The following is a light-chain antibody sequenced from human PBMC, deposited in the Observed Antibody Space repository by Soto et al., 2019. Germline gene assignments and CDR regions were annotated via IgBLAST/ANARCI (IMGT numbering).Light chain of an antibody. CDR3: QQHISYPRT. Sequence: DIQMTQSPSTLSASVGDRVIITCRASQRLTNALVWYQQKPGKAQNLLIYKASNLATGVPLRFSGRGYGPEFTLTISSLQPEDFATYYCQQHISYPRTFGQGTKAEIK. CDR2: KAS. J-gene: IGKJ1*01. CDR1: QRLTNA. V-gene: IGKV1-5*03.